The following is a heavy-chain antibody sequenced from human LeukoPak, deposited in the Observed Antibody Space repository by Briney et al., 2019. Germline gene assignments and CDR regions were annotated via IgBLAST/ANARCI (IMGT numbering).Heavy chain of an antibody. CDR3: AREPLRTEHIDY. CDR1: GYTFTSYD. Sequence: GASVTVSCKASGYTFTSYDINWVRQAPGQGLEWMGWMNPNSGNTGYAQKLQGRVTMTRDTSTRTAYMELSSLRSEDSAVYYCAREPLRTEHIDYWGQGTLVTVSS. J-gene: IGHJ4*02. V-gene: IGHV1-8*01. CDR2: MNPNSGNT. D-gene: IGHD1-14*01.